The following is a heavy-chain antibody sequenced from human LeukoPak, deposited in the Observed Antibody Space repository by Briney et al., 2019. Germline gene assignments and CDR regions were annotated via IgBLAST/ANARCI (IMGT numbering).Heavy chain of an antibody. CDR2: IFHSGST. D-gene: IGHD6-13*01. J-gene: IGHJ4*02. CDR3: ARNGRIAGNRDY. V-gene: IGHV4-30-2*01. Sequence: SETLSLTCTVSGGSISSGGYYWSWIRQPPGKGLEWIGYIFHSGSTYYNPSLKSRVTISVDRSKNQFSLKLSSVTAADTAVYYCARNGRIAGNRDYWGQGTLVTVSS. CDR1: GGSISSGGYY.